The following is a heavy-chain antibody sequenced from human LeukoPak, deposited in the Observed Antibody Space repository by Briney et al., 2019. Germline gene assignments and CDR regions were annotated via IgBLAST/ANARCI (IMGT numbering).Heavy chain of an antibody. CDR1: GFTFSSYT. Sequence: PGGSLRLSCAASGFTFSSYTMNWVRQAPGKGLEWVSSFSRSGPYIYYADSVKGRFTISRDNAKNSLYLQMNSLRAEDTAVYYCARVSAARTHFHFDRRRRRSLVTVSS. J-gene: IGHJ2*01. D-gene: IGHD2-15*01. V-gene: IGHV3-21*01. CDR2: FSRSGPYI. CDR3: ARVSAARTHFHFDR.